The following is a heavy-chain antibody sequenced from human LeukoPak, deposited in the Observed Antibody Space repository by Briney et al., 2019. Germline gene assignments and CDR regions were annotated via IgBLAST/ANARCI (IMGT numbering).Heavy chain of an antibody. Sequence: GGSLRLSCAASGFTFSSYGMHWVRQAPGKGLEWVAVISYDGGNKYYADSVKGRFTISRDNCKDSLYLQMNSLRAEDTAVYYCAKSVAGNLNWFDPWGQGTLVTVSS. CDR3: AKSVAGNLNWFDP. CDR2: ISYDGGNK. J-gene: IGHJ5*02. CDR1: GFTFSSYG. V-gene: IGHV3-30*18. D-gene: IGHD6-19*01.